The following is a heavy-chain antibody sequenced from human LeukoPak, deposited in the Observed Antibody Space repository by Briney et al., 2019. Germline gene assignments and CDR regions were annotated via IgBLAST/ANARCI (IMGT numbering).Heavy chain of an antibody. V-gene: IGHV4-39*01. CDR2: IYYSGST. CDR1: GGSISSSSYY. Sequence: TSSETLSLTCTVSGGSISSSSYYWGWIRQPPGKGLEWIGSIYYSGSTYDNPSLKSRVTISVDTSKNQFSLKLSSVTAADTAVYYCARAYDFWSGYHFTYDYWGQGTLVTASS. D-gene: IGHD3-3*01. CDR3: ARAYDFWSGYHFTYDY. J-gene: IGHJ4*02.